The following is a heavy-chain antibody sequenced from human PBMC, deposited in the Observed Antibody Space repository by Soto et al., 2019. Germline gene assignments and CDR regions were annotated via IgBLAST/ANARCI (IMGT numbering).Heavy chain of an antibody. Sequence: GGSLRLSCAASGFTFSSYGMHWVRQAPGKGLEWVAVISYDGSNNYYADSVKGRFTISRDNSKNTLYLQMNSLRAEDTAVYYYANGLAIAAAGFYYYGMDVWGQGTTVTVSS. CDR3: ANGLAIAAAGFYYYGMDV. CDR1: GFTFSSYG. D-gene: IGHD6-13*01. J-gene: IGHJ6*02. V-gene: IGHV3-30*18. CDR2: ISYDGSNN.